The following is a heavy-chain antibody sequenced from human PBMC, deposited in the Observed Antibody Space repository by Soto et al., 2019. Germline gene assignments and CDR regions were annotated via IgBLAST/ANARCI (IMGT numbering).Heavy chain of an antibody. D-gene: IGHD7-27*01. CDR1: GDSVTSGSYY. Sequence: SETLPLTCIVSGDSVTSGSYYWTWLRQPPGKGLEWIGYISYTGRTKYNPSLQSRVTISVDTSKNDFSLNLSSVTAADAAVYFCAREWGLLPYYVMNVWGHGTAVTVSS. CDR3: AREWGLLPYYVMNV. V-gene: IGHV4-61*03. J-gene: IGHJ6*02. CDR2: ISYTGRT.